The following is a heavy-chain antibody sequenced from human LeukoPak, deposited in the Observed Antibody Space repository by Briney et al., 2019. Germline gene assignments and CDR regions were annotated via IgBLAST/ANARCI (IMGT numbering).Heavy chain of an antibody. CDR2: ISYDGSNK. J-gene: IGHJ4*02. CDR1: GFTFSSYG. Sequence: GGSLRLSCAASGFTFSSYGMHWVRQAPGKGLEWVAVISYDGSNKYYADSAKGRFTISRDNSKNTLYLQMNSLRAEDTAVYYCAKKGVFGELFPLEEYYFDYWGQGTLVTVSS. V-gene: IGHV3-30*18. D-gene: IGHD3-10*01. CDR3: AKKGVFGELFPLEEYYFDY.